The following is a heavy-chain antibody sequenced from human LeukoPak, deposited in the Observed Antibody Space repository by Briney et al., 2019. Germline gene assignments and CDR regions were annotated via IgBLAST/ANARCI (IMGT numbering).Heavy chain of an antibody. CDR2: ISSSSSYI. J-gene: IGHJ5*02. Sequence: PGGSLRLSCAASGFIFSSYSMNWVRQAPGKGLEWVSFISSSSSYIYYADSVKGRFTISRDHAKNSLYLQMNSRRAEDTAVYYCARARYSSSPFDPWGQGTLVTVSS. D-gene: IGHD6-13*01. CDR3: ARARYSSSPFDP. V-gene: IGHV3-21*01. CDR1: GFIFSSYS.